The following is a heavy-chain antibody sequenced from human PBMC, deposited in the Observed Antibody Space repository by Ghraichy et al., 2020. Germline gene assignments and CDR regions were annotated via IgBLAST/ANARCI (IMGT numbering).Heavy chain of an antibody. D-gene: IGHD3-3*01. J-gene: IGHJ4*02. CDR3: AKEEWYFAF. CDR1: GYTFTDFH. CDR2: VNPNSGDT. Sequence: ASVKVSCKASGYTFTDFHVHWVRQAPGQGLEWMGCVNPNSGDTNYAQKFQGRVTMTRDTSINTVYMELSSLRSDDTAIYYCAKEEWYFAFWGQGTMVIVSS. V-gene: IGHV1-2*02.